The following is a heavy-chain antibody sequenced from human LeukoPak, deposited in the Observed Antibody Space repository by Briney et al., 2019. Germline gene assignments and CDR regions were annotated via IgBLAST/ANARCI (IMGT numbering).Heavy chain of an antibody. Sequence: GGSLSLSCAVSGFTFGSYWMHWVRQAPGKGLVWVSRIDRDGSRINYADSVKGRFTISRDNGRNTLFLQMNSLRAEDAAVYYCVRGNDYGGPHYWGQGTLVTVSS. CDR2: IDRDGSRI. V-gene: IGHV3-74*01. CDR3: VRGNDYGGPHY. J-gene: IGHJ4*02. CDR1: GFTFGSYW. D-gene: IGHD4-23*01.